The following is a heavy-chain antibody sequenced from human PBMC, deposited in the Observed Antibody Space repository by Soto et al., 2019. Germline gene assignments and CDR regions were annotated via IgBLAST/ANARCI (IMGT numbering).Heavy chain of an antibody. CDR2: IWYDGSNK. J-gene: IGHJ5*02. CDR1: GFTFSSYG. CDR3: ARGRNRSFGGVIVKGQWFDP. D-gene: IGHD3-16*02. Sequence: QVQLVESGGGVVQPGRSLRLSCAASGFTFSSYGMHWVRQAPGKGLEWVAVIWYDGSNKYYADSVKGRFTISRDNSKNTLYLQMNSLRAEDTAVYYCARGRNRSFGGVIVKGQWFDPWGQGTLVTVSS. V-gene: IGHV3-33*01.